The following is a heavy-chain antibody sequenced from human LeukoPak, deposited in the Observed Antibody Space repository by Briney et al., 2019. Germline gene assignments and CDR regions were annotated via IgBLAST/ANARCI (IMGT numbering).Heavy chain of an antibody. V-gene: IGHV4-61*02. Sequence: KPSETLSLTCTVSGYSISSGSYYWSWIRQPAGKGLEWIGRIYTTGSTSYNPSLKSRVTISVDTSKNQFSLKLSSVTAADTAVYYCASELAAAGTLGVGYWGQGTLVTVSS. CDR1: GYSISSGSYY. CDR3: ASELAAAGTLGVGY. J-gene: IGHJ4*02. D-gene: IGHD6-13*01. CDR2: IYTTGST.